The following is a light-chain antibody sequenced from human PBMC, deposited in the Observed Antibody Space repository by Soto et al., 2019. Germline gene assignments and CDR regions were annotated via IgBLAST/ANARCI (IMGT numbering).Light chain of an antibody. CDR2: AAS. V-gene: IGKV1-39*01. CDR1: QSIVSY. J-gene: IGKJ3*01. CDR3: QQSYTSPFN. Sequence: DIQMTQSPSSLSASVGDRVTIICRASQSIVSYLNWYQQKPGKAPKLLVYAASSPRTGVPSRFSGSGSGTNFPLTIGSLQPEDFATYYCQQSYTSPFNFGPGTQVDVK.